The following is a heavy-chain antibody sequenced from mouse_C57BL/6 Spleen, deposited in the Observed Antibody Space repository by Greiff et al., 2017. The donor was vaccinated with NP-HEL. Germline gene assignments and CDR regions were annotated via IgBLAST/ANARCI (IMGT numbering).Heavy chain of an antibody. CDR3: TTYGTTVVASYYFDY. CDR1: GFNIKDDY. CDR2: IDPENGDT. Sequence: EVQLQQSGAELVRPGASVKLSCTASGFNIKDDYMHWVKQRPEQGLEWIGWIDPENGDTEYASKFQGKATITADTSSNTAYLQLSSLTSEDTAVYYCTTYGTTVVASYYFDYWGQGTTLTVSS. V-gene: IGHV14-4*01. J-gene: IGHJ2*01. D-gene: IGHD1-1*01.